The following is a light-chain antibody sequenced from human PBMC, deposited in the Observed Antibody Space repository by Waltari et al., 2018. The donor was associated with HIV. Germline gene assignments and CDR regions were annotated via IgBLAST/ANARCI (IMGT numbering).Light chain of an antibody. Sequence: QSALTQPPSASGSPGPSVTISCTGPSSDVGGYNYVSWYQQHPGKAPNLMIYEVSKRPSGVPDRFSGSKSGNTASLTVSGLQAEDEADYYCSSYAGSNNLVFGGGTKLTVL. CDR1: SSDVGGYNY. J-gene: IGLJ2*01. V-gene: IGLV2-8*01. CDR2: EVS. CDR3: SSYAGSNNLV.